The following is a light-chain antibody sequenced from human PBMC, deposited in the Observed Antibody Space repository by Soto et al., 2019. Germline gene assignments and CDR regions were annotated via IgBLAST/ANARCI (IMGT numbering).Light chain of an antibody. CDR2: DVS. CDR1: SSDVGGYNY. V-gene: IGLV2-14*01. J-gene: IGLJ1*01. Sequence: QSVLTQPASVSGSPGRWITISCTGTSSDVGGYNYVSWYQQHPGKAPKLMIYDVSNRPSGVSNRFSGSKSGNTASLTISGLQAEDEADYYCSSYTSSSTYVFGTGTRSPS. CDR3: SSYTSSSTYV.